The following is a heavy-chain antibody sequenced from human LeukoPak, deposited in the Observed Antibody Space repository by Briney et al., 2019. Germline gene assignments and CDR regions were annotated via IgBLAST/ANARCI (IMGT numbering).Heavy chain of an antibody. CDR2: IYYSGST. J-gene: IGHJ4*02. CDR3: ARLGELIIDY. CDR1: GGSFSGYY. D-gene: IGHD3-10*01. Sequence: SETLSLTCAVYGGSFSGYYWSWIRQPPGKGLEWIGSIYYSGSTYYNPSLKSRVTISVDTSKNQFSLKLSSVTAADTAVYYCARLGELIIDYWGQGTLITVSS. V-gene: IGHV4-34*01.